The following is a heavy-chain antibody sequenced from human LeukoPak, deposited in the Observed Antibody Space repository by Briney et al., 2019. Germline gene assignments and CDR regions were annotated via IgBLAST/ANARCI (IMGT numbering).Heavy chain of an antibody. D-gene: IGHD2-2*01. Sequence: GGALRLSCAASGFTFSSYEMNWVRQAPGEGLEWVSYVSSSGTTIYYADFVKGRFTISRDNAKNSLYLQMNSLRAEDTALYYCAKDLREGVPTLGYCSSTSCYEFDYWGQGTLVTVSS. V-gene: IGHV3-48*03. CDR1: GFTFSSYE. J-gene: IGHJ4*02. CDR2: VSSSGTTI. CDR3: AKDLREGVPTLGYCSSTSCYEFDY.